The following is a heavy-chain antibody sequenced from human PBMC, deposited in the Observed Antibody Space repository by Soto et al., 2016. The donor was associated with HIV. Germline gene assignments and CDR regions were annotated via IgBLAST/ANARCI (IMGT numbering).Heavy chain of an antibody. CDR3: ARGLTSNPWYYYDSSGYSDY. CDR2: MNPNSGNT. V-gene: IGHV1-8*03. J-gene: IGHJ4*02. D-gene: IGHD3-22*01. CDR1: GYTFTNYA. Sequence: QVQLVQSGAEVKKPGASVKVSCKASGYTFTNYAISWVRQATGQGLEWMGWMNPNSGNTGYAQKFQGRVTITRNTSISTAYMELSSLRSEDTAVYYCARGLTSNPWYYYDSSGYSDYWGQGTLVTVSS.